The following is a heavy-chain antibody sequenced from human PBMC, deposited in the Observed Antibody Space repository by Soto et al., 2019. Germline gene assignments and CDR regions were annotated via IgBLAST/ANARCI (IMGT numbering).Heavy chain of an antibody. CDR2: IYHSGST. J-gene: IGHJ5*02. V-gene: IGHV4-30-2*01. CDR1: AGSISSGGYS. D-gene: IGHD2-8*01. CDR3: ARRWVYAPGFDP. Sequence: QLQLQESGSGLVKPSQTLSLTCAVSAGSISSGGYSWSWIRQPPGKGLEWIGYIYHSGSTYYNPSHKSRVTISVDRSKNQLSLKLSSATAADTAVYYCARRWVYAPGFDPWGQGTLVTVSS.